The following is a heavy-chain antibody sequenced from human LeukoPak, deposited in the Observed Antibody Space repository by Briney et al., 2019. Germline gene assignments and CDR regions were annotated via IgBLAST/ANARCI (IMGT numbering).Heavy chain of an antibody. CDR3: AKVQYCTSCLAEFDY. J-gene: IGHJ4*02. D-gene: IGHD2/OR15-2a*01. V-gene: IGHV3-23*01. Sequence: GGSLRLSCVVSGLTFSDYAMNWVRQAPGKGLEWVSYISGTTHTIHYADSVKGRFTISRDNSKNMLYLQMNSLRAEDTATYYCAKVQYCTSCLAEFDYWGQGTLVTISS. CDR1: GLTFSDYA. CDR2: ISGTTHTI.